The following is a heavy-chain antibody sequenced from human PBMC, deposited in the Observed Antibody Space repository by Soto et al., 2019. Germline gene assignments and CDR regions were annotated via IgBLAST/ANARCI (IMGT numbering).Heavy chain of an antibody. CDR3: ARVDSGYDPLFDN. J-gene: IGHJ4*02. Sequence: PSETLSLTCTVSGGSISSGSYYWSWIRQPPGKGLEWIGYIRDSGSTYYNPALKSRLSMAVDTSNNQFSLKLTSVTAADTAVYFCARVDSGYDPLFDNWGQGTLVTVSS. V-gene: IGHV4-30-4*01. D-gene: IGHD5-12*01. CDR2: IRDSGST. CDR1: GGSISSGSYY.